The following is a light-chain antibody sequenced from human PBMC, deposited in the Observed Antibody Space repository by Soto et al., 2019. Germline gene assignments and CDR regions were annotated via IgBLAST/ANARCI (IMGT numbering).Light chain of an antibody. CDR1: QSVLTSSNNKNY. J-gene: IGKJ1*01. Sequence: DIVMTQSPDSLAVSLGERATINCKSSQSVLTSSNNKNYLAWYQQKPGQPPKLLIYWASTRESGVPDRFSGSGSGTEFTLTISSLQAEDAAVYYCQQYYSIPRTFGQGTRVEIK. CDR3: QQYYSIPRT. CDR2: WAS. V-gene: IGKV4-1*01.